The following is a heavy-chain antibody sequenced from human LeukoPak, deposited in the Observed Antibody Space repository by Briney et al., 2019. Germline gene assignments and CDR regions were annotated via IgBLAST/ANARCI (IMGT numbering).Heavy chain of an antibody. CDR1: GFTFSSYW. CDR2: ISGSGGST. V-gene: IGHV3-23*01. D-gene: IGHD2-15*01. J-gene: IGHJ4*02. CDR3: AKEYCSGGSCHKGFDY. Sequence: PGGSLRLSCAASGFTFSSYWMSWVRQAPGKGLEWVSAISGSGGSTYYADSVKGRFTISRDNSKNTLYLQMNSLRAEDTAVYYCAKEYCSGGSCHKGFDYWGQGTLVTVSS.